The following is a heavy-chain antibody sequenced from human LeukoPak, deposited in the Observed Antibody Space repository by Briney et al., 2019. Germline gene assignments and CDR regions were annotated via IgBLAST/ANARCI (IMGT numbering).Heavy chain of an antibody. CDR2: ISYDGSNK. D-gene: IGHD3-10*01. J-gene: IGHJ4*02. CDR1: GFTFSSYG. V-gene: IGHV3-30*18. Sequence: PGGSLRLSCAASGFTFSSYGMHWVRQAPGKGLEWVAVISYDGSNKYYADSVKGRFTISRDNSKNTLYLQMNSLRAEDTAMYYCAKDLWRFGESHRYSFDYWGQGTLVTVSS. CDR3: AKDLWRFGESHRYSFDY.